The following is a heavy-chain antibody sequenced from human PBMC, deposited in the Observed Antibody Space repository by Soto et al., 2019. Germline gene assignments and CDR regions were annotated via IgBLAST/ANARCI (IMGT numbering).Heavy chain of an antibody. CDR1: GGSISSGGYY. CDR2: IYYSGST. Sequence: QVQLQESGPGLVKPSQTLSLTCTVSGGSISSGGYYWSWIRQHPGKGLEWIGYIYYSGSTYYNPSLTSRVTISVDASKNKFSVNLSSATAADTAVYYCARIPPSTSSWHRFVSYMDVWGKGTTVTVSS. J-gene: IGHJ6*03. CDR3: ARIPPSTSSWHRFVSYMDV. D-gene: IGHD2-2*01. V-gene: IGHV4-31*03.